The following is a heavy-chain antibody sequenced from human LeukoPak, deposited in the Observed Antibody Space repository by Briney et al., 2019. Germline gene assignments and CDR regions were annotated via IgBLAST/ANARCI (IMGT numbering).Heavy chain of an antibody. V-gene: IGHV4-34*01. CDR2: INHSGST. D-gene: IGHD6-13*01. J-gene: IGHJ5*02. Sequence: SETLSLTCAVYGGSFSGYYWSWIRQPPGKGLEWIGEINHSGSTNYNPSLESRVTMSVDTSKNQFSLKLSSVTAADTAVYYCARARYAYAGIAAAGTPRDLWFDPWGQGTLVTVSS. CDR1: GGSFSGYY. CDR3: ARARYAYAGIAAAGTPRDLWFDP.